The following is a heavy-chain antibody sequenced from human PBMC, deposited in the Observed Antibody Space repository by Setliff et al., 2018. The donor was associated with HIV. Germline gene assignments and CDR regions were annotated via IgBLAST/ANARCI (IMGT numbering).Heavy chain of an antibody. V-gene: IGHV3-11*04. CDR3: ARDPRSGWYLGFFDY. CDR1: GFTFRDHY. D-gene: IGHD6-19*01. Sequence: LGGSLRLSCAASGFTFRDHYMTWIRQAPGKGLEWISYISSSGSTTYYADSVKGRFTISRDNTKNSLYLQMNSLRAEDTAVYYCARDPRSGWYLGFFDYWGQGTLVTVSS. J-gene: IGHJ4*02. CDR2: ISSSGSTT.